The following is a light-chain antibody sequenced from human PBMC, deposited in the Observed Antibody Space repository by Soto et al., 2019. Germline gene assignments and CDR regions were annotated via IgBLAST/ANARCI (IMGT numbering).Light chain of an antibody. V-gene: IGKV3-11*01. J-gene: IGKJ4*01. CDR2: DAS. Sequence: GLTQSPATLSLSPGERATLSCRASQSVGYHLAWYQQKPGQAPRLLIYDASNRATGIPARFSGSGSGTDFTLAISSLEPEDFAVYYCQQRSNWPPVTFGGGTKVDIK. CDR1: QSVGYH. CDR3: QQRSNWPPVT.